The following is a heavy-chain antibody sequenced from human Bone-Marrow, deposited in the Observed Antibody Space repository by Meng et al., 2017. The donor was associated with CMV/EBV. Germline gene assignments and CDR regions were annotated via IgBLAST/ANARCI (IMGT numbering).Heavy chain of an antibody. V-gene: IGHV3-11*01. CDR1: GFTFSDYY. J-gene: IGHJ4*02. Sequence: GESLKISCAASGFTFSDYYMSWVRQAPGKGLEWVSYITTSSTTIHYADSVKGRFTISRDNAKNLLHLQMDSLRAEDTAVYYCAREYFGYLDSWGQGTLVTVSS. CDR2: ITTSSTTI. D-gene: IGHD2-8*01. CDR3: AREYFGYLDS.